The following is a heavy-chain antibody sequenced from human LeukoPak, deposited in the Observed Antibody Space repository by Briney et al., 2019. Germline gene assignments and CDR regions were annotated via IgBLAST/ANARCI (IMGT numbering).Heavy chain of an antibody. V-gene: IGHV4-39*07. CDR1: GGSISSSSYY. J-gene: IGHJ5*02. Sequence: SETLSLTCTVSGGSISSSSYYWGWIRQPPGKGLEWIGSIYYSGSAYYNPSLKSRVTISVDTSKNQFSLKLSSVTAADTAVYYCARDHLYDFWRGAYQSNWFDPWGRGTLVTVSS. CDR2: IYYSGSA. CDR3: ARDHLYDFWRGAYQSNWFDP. D-gene: IGHD3-3*01.